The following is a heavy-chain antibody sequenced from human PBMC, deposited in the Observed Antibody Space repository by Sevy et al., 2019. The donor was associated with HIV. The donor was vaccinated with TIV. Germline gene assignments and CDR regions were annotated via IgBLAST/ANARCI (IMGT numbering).Heavy chain of an antibody. V-gene: IGHV3-23*01. J-gene: IGHJ6*03. CDR3: AKGGGGHYDPDEIGYYFYYYNMDV. CDR2: ISGSGTRT. D-gene: IGHD3-22*01. Sequence: GGSLRLSCAVSGFSFDSYGMTWVRQAPGKGLEWVSGISGSGTRTYYADSVKGRFSISRDNSKNRLYLQMNSLRSEDPAIYLRAKGGGGHYDPDEIGYYFYYYNMDVWGKGTTVTVSS. CDR1: GFSFDSYG.